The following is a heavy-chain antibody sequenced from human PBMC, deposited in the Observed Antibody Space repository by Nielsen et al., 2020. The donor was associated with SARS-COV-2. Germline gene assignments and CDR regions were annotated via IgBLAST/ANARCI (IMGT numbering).Heavy chain of an antibody. Sequence: ASVKVSCKASGYTFTDYYIHWVRQAPGQRLEWMGWINPYSGGTNYAQKFQGTVTMTRDASISTVYMELTSDDTAVYYCARARATIFGLVMSYGMDVWGQGTTVAVSS. CDR3: ARARATIFGLVMSYGMDV. V-gene: IGHV1-2*02. CDR1: GYTFTDYY. D-gene: IGHD3/OR15-3a*01. CDR2: INPYSGGT. J-gene: IGHJ6*02.